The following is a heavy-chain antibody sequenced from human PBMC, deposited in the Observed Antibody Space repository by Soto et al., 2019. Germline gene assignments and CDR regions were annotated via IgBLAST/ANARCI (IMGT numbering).Heavy chain of an antibody. D-gene: IGHD5-18*01. V-gene: IGHV4-59*01. CDR1: GGYISSYY. Sequence: SVTLCLTCTVSGGYISSYYLSWIRQPPGKGLEWIGYIYYSGSTNYNPSLKSRVTISVDTSKNQFSLKLSSVTAADTAVYYCARAGGYSYGANYYYGMDVWGQGTTVTVS. CDR2: IYYSGST. CDR3: ARAGGYSYGANYYYGMDV. J-gene: IGHJ6*02.